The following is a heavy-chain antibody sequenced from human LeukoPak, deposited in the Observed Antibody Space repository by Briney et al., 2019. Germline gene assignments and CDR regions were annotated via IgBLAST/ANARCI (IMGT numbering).Heavy chain of an antibody. D-gene: IGHD4-23*01. Sequence: PGRSLRLSCAASGFTFSSYGMHWVRQAPGKGLEWVAVISYDGSNKYYADSVKGRFTISRDNSKNTLYLQMNSLRAEDTAVYYCACGNSGPFDYWGQGTLVTVSS. CDR1: GFTFSSYG. V-gene: IGHV3-30*03. J-gene: IGHJ4*02. CDR3: ACGNSGPFDY. CDR2: ISYDGSNK.